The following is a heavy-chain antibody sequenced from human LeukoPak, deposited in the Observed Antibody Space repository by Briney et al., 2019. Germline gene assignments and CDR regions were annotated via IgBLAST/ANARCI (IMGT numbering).Heavy chain of an antibody. D-gene: IGHD7-27*01. Sequence: NPGGSLRLSCTASGLTFSTSGFNWVRQAPGKGLEWVASIGPTGSDRYHADSIKGRFTISRDNANNFLYLQMNSLRAEDTAVYYCVRDHDWGLDFWGQGTLVTVSS. CDR1: GLTFSTSG. V-gene: IGHV3-21*06. CDR2: IGPTGSDR. J-gene: IGHJ4*02. CDR3: VRDHDWGLDF.